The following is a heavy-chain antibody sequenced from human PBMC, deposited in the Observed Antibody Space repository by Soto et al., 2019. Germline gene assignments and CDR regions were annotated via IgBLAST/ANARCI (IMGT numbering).Heavy chain of an antibody. Sequence: QVQLQESGPGLVKPSETLSLTCTVSGGSISSYYWSWIRQPPGKGLEWIGYIYYSGSTNYNPSLKSRVTISVDTSKNQFSLKLSSVTAADTAVYYCAGSNLDYGDYGGGYYYYYYMDVWGKGTTVTVSS. J-gene: IGHJ6*03. D-gene: IGHD4-17*01. CDR1: GGSISSYY. V-gene: IGHV4-59*01. CDR3: AGSNLDYGDYGGGYYYYYYMDV. CDR2: IYYSGST.